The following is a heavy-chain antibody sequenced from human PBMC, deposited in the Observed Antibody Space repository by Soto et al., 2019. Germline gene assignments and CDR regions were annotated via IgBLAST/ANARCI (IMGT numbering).Heavy chain of an antibody. CDR1: GGTFSSYA. CDR3: ANLGYCTNGVCYQDY. J-gene: IGHJ4*02. CDR2: IIPIFGTA. V-gene: IGHV1-69*13. D-gene: IGHD2-8*01. Sequence: SVKVSCKASGGTFSSYAISWVRQAPGQGLEWMGGIIPIFGTANYAQKFQGRVTITADESTSTAYMELSSLRSEDTAVYYCANLGYCTNGVCYQDYWGQGTLVTVSS.